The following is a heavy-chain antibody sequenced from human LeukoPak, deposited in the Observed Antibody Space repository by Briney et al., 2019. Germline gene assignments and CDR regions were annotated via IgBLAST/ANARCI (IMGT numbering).Heavy chain of an antibody. J-gene: IGHJ4*02. CDR1: GFPFSSYG. D-gene: IGHD4-17*01. V-gene: IGHV3-30*18. Sequence: GGSLRLSCAASGFPFSSYGMHWVRQAPGKGLEWVAAISYDGSNKYYADSVKGRFTISRDNSKNTLYLQMNSLRAEDTAVYYCAKFTVTTGAFDYWGQGTLVTVSS. CDR3: AKFTVTTGAFDY. CDR2: ISYDGSNK.